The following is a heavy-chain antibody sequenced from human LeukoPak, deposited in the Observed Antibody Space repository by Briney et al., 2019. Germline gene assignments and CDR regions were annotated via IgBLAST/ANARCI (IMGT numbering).Heavy chain of an antibody. J-gene: IGHJ5*02. CDR3: ARSQATLSGSYYPGEGHWFDP. V-gene: IGHV1-18*01. D-gene: IGHD3-10*01. Sequence: ASVKVSCKASGYTFTSYGISWVRQAPGQGLEWMGWISAYNGNTNYAQKVQGRVTMTTDTSTSTAYMELRSLRFDDTAVYYCARSQATLSGSYYPGEGHWFDPWGQGTLVTVSS. CDR2: ISAYNGNT. CDR1: GYTFTSYG.